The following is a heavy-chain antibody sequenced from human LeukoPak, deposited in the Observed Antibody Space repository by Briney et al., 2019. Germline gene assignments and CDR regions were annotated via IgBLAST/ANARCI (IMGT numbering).Heavy chain of an antibody. V-gene: IGHV4-61*02. CDR3: AREGYAYYFDY. CDR1: GGSISSGSYY. Sequence: PSETLSLTCTVSGGSISSGSYYWSWIRQPAGKGLEWIGRIYTSGSTNYNPSLKSRVTISVDTSKNQFSLKLSSVTAADTAVYYCAREGYAYYFDYWGQGTLVTVSS. CDR2: IYTSGST. J-gene: IGHJ4*02. D-gene: IGHD1-1*01.